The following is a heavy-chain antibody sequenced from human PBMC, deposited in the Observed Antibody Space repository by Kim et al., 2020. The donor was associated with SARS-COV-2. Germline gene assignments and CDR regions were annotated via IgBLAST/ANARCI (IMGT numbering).Heavy chain of an antibody. D-gene: IGHD6-13*01. CDR3: AKGYSSSWYYGMDV. J-gene: IGHJ6*02. V-gene: IGHV3-23*01. Sequence: ADSVKSRFTISRDNSKNTLFLQLNSLRAEDTAIYYCAKGYSSSWYYGMDVWGRGTTVTVSS.